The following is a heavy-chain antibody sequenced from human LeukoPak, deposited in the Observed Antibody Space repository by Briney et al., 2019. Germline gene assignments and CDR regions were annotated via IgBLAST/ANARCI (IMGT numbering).Heavy chain of an antibody. CDR1: GGSFSGYY. J-gene: IGHJ6*03. D-gene: IGHD6-6*01. CDR3: ARGIVARRLRYYYYYMDV. V-gene: IGHV4-34*01. CDR2: INHSGST. Sequence: SETLSLTCAVYGGSFSGYYWSWIRQPPGKGLEWIGEINHSGSTNYNPSLKSRVTISVDTSKNQFSLKLSSVTAADTAVYYCARGIVARRLRYYYYYMDVWGKGTTVTVSS.